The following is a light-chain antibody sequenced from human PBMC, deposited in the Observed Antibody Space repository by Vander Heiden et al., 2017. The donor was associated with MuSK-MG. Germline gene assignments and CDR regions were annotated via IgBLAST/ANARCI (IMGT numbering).Light chain of an antibody. CDR3: QQRSNWQT. J-gene: IGKJ3*01. V-gene: IGKV3-11*01. Sequence: ESVLTQSPATLSLSPGASATLSCRARQSVSSYLDWYQQKPGQAPRLLIYDASNRATGIPARFSRSGSGTDFTLTISSLVPEDFAVYYCQQRSNWQTFGHGTKVDIK. CDR2: DAS. CDR1: QSVSSY.